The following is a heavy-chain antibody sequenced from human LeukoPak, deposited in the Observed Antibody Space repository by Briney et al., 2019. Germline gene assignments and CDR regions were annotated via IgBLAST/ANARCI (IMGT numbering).Heavy chain of an antibody. CDR3: TGATAVSWWYFDL. D-gene: IGHD2-2*01. J-gene: IGHJ2*01. V-gene: IGHV4-31*03. Sequence: PSETLSLTGTVSGGSISSGGYYWSWIRQHPGKGLEWIGYIYYSGSTYYNPSLKSRVTISVDTSKNQFSLKLSSVTAADTAVYYCTGATAVSWWYFDLWGRGTLVTVSS. CDR2: IYYSGST. CDR1: GGSISSGGYY.